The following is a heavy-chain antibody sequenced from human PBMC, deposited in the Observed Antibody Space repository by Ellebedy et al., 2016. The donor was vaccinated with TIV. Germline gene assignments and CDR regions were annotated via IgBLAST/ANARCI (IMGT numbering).Heavy chain of an antibody. CDR2: IRFDGSTK. V-gene: IGHV3-30*02. CDR1: QFTFSNYA. D-gene: IGHD3-22*01. Sequence: GESLKISCAASQFTFSNYAMHWVRQAPGKGLKWVAYIRFDGSTKYYADSVRGRFTVSRDNSKNTLYLQMNSLRVEDTAVYYCAKKDYYETNLDYWGQGTLVIVSP. CDR3: AKKDYYETNLDY. J-gene: IGHJ4*02.